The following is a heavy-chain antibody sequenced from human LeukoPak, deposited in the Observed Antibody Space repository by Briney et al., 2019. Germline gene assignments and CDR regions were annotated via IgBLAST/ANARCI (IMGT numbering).Heavy chain of an antibody. CDR2: IYHSGST. CDR3: ACSTVTTIPYFDY. J-gene: IGHJ4*02. V-gene: IGHV4-4*02. Sequence: SETLSLTCAVSGGSISSSNWWSWVRPPPGKGLEWIGEIYHSGSTNYNPSLKSRVTISVDKSKNQFSLKLSSVTAADTAVYYCACSTVTTIPYFDYWGQGTLVTVSS. D-gene: IGHD4-17*01. CDR1: GGSISSSNW.